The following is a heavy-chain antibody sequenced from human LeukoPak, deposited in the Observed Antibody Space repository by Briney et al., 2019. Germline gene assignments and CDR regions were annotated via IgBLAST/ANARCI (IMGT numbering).Heavy chain of an antibody. CDR1: GFTFSLYW. V-gene: IGHV3-7*01. J-gene: IGHJ5*02. CDR3: VRQMIRFWFDP. D-gene: IGHD3-16*01. CDR2: IKSDGSQK. Sequence: GGSLRLSCAASGFTFSLYWMTWLRQSPGKGLEWVADIKSDGSQKYSADSVKGRFTISRDNARNSLFLQMNSLRAEDTAVYYCVRQMIRFWFDPWGQGTLVTVSS.